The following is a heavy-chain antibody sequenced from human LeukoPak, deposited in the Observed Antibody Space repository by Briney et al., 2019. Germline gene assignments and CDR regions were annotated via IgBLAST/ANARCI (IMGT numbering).Heavy chain of an antibody. Sequence: GGSLRLSCAASGFTFSSLPMSWVRQAPGKGLEWVSAITGSDGTTYYADSVKGRFTISRDNSKNTLFLQMNSLRADDTAVYYCAKAKGPYCSGGSCLAPFDYWGQGTLVTVSS. V-gene: IGHV3-23*01. D-gene: IGHD2-15*01. CDR2: ITGSDGTT. CDR3: AKAKGPYCSGGSCLAPFDY. CDR1: GFTFSSLP. J-gene: IGHJ4*02.